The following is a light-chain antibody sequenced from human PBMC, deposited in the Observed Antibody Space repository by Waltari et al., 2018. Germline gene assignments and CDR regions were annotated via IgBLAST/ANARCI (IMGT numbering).Light chain of an antibody. V-gene: IGLV2-23*02. CDR2: EIN. Sequence: QSALTQPASVSGSPGQTITISCTGTSGDIGSYDLVSWYQHHPDKAPKLIIYEINKRPSGVSNQFSGSKSGHTASLTISGLLAEDEADYYCASYASSLTGVLFGGGTRLTVL. CDR3: ASYASSLTGVL. CDR1: SGDIGSYDL. J-gene: IGLJ2*01.